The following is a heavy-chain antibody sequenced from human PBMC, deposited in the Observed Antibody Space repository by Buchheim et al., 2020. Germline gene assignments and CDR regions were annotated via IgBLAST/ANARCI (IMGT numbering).Heavy chain of an antibody. CDR1: GFTFSSYS. D-gene: IGHD4-23*01. CDR2: ISSSSTTI. CDR3: ARGPLGTVVTPDQH. J-gene: IGHJ1*01. V-gene: IGHV3-48*02. Sequence: EVQLVESGGGLAQPGGSLRLSCVASGFTFSSYSMNWVRQAPGKGLEWLSYISSSSTTIYYAESVKGRFTISRDNARTSAYLQMNSLRDEDTAVYYCARGPLGTVVTPDQHWGQGTL.